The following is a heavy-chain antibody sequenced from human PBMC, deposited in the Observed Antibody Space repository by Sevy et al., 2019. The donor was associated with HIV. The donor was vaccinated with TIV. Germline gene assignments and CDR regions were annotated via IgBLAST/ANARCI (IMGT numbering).Heavy chain of an antibody. D-gene: IGHD6-25*01. V-gene: IGHV3-11*01. CDR3: ARLRVAAADYYFDY. J-gene: IGHJ4*02. Sequence: GGSLRLSCAASGFTFSDYYMSWIRQAPGKGLEWVSYISGGGRTIYYADSVKGRFTISRDNAKNSLYLQMNSLRAEDTAVYYCARLRVAAADYYFDYWGQGTLVTVSS. CDR2: ISGGGRTI. CDR1: GFTFSDYY.